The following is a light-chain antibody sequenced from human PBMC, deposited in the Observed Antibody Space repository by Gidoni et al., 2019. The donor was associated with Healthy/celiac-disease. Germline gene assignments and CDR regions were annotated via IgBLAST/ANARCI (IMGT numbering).Light chain of an antibody. Sequence: ELVMTQSPATLSVSPGERATLSCRASQSVSSNLAWYPQKPGQAPRLLIYGASTRATGIPARFSGSGSGTEFTLTISSLQSEDFAVYYCQQYNNWPPVTFGQGTKVEIK. CDR3: QQYNNWPPVT. CDR1: QSVSSN. CDR2: GAS. V-gene: IGKV3-15*01. J-gene: IGKJ1*01.